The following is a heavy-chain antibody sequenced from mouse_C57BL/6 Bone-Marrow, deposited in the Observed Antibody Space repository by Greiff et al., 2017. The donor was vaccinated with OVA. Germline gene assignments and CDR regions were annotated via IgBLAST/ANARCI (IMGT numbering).Heavy chain of an antibody. CDR1: GYTFTSYW. CDR2: INPSNGGP. J-gene: IGHJ2*01. V-gene: IGHV1-53*01. D-gene: IGHD2-3*01. Sequence: VQLQQPGTELVKPGASVKLSCKASGYTFTSYWMHWVKQRPGQGLEWIGNINPSNGGPNYNEKFKSKATLTVDNSSSTASMQLSSRTAEDSAVYDSARRDYNGYYPDYWGQGTTRTVSS. CDR3: ARRDYNGYYPDY.